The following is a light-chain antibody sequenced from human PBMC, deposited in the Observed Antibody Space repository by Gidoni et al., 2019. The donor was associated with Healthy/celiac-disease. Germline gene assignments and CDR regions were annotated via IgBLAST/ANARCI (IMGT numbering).Light chain of an antibody. Sequence: QSPSTLSASVGDRVTITCRASQSISSWLAWYQQKPGKAPKLLIYKASSLESGVPSRFSGSGSGTEFTLTISSLQPDDFATYYCQQYNSYPYTFXXXTKLEIK. V-gene: IGKV1-5*03. CDR3: QQYNSYPYT. J-gene: IGKJ2*01. CDR1: QSISSW. CDR2: KAS.